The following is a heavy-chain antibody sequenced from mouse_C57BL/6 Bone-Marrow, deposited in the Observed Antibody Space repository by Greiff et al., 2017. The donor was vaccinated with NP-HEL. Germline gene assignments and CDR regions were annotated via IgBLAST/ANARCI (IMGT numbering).Heavy chain of an antibody. V-gene: IGHV5-6*01. CDR1: GFTFSSYG. Sequence: EVQLVESGGDLVKPGGSLKLSCAASGFTFSSYGMSWVRQTPDKRLEWVATISSGGSYTYYPDSVKGRFTISRDNAKNTLYLQMSSLKSEDTAMYYCARRGYGTWGQGTLVTVSA. CDR3: ARRGYGT. J-gene: IGHJ3*02. CDR2: ISSGGSYT.